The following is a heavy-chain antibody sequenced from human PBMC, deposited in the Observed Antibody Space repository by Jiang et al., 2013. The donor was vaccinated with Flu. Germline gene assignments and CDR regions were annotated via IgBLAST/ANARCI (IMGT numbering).Heavy chain of an antibody. D-gene: IGHD4-17*01. J-gene: IGHJ4*02. CDR2: INPSGGST. Sequence: QGLEWMGIINPSGGSTSYAQKFQDRVTMTRDTSTSTVYMEMSSLRSEDTAVYYCARGYGDYDYWGQGTL. V-gene: IGHV1-46*01. CDR3: ARGYGDYDY.